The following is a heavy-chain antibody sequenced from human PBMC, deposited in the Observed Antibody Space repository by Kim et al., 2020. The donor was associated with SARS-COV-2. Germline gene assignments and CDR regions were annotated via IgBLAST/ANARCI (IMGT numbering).Heavy chain of an antibody. Sequence: GGSLRLSCAASGFKFDDYAMHWVRKVAGKGLEWVSGISWNSGNRGYADSVKGRFTISRDNAKNSLYLQMNSLRPEDTAFYYCAKDRAQYCSGGSCWGGMDVWGQGTTFTVSS. CDR1: GFKFDDYA. CDR2: ISWNSGNR. V-gene: IGHV3-9*01. D-gene: IGHD2-15*01. CDR3: AKDRAQYCSGGSCWGGMDV. J-gene: IGHJ6*02.